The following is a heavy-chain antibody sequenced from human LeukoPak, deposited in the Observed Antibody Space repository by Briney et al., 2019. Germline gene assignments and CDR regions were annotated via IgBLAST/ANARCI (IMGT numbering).Heavy chain of an antibody. V-gene: IGHV3-53*01. Sequence: GGSLRLSCAASGFSVNSNYMSWVRQAPGKGLQWVSVIYSGGSTYYADSVKGRFIISRDDSKNTLYLQMNSLRAEDTAVYYCARTPPYDSSGYYSSGYFDYWGQGTLVTVSS. CDR2: IYSGGST. CDR3: ARTPPYDSSGYYSSGYFDY. CDR1: GFSVNSNY. J-gene: IGHJ4*02. D-gene: IGHD3-22*01.